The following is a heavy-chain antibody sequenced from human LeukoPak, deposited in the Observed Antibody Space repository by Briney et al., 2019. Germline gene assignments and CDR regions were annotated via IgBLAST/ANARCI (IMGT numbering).Heavy chain of an antibody. D-gene: IGHD3-22*01. CDR3: ANPTGPYYYDSSGYLY. Sequence: PGRSLRLSCAASGCTFSSYGMHRVRQAPGKWLEWAALISYDGSNKYSADCVKGRFTIARDNSKNTLNLQMISLRAEDTAVYYCANPTGPYYYDSSGYLYWGQGTLVTVSS. V-gene: IGHV3-30*18. J-gene: IGHJ4*02. CDR2: ISYDGSNK. CDR1: GCTFSSYG.